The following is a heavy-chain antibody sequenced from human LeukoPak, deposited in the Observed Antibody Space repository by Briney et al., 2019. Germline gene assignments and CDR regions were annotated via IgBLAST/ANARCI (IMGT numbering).Heavy chain of an antibody. CDR3: ARQLYVSGSYYAPMDV. CDR2: IYYSGST. J-gene: IGHJ6*03. CDR1: GGSISSYY. D-gene: IGHD3-10*01. Sequence: SETLSLTCTVSGGSISSYYWNWIRQPPGKGLEWIGYIYYSGSTNYNPSLKSRVTISVDASKNQFSLKLSSVTAADTAVYFCARQLYVSGSYYAPMDVWGKGTTVTISS. V-gene: IGHV4-59*08.